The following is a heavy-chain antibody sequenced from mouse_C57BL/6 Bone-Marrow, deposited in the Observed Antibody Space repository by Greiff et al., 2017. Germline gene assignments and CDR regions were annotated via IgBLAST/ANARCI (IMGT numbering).Heavy chain of an antibody. CDR3: ARKGTTTVVATDY. V-gene: IGHV1-64*01. Sequence: QVQLQQPGAELVKPGASVKLSCKASGYTFTSYWMHWVKQRPGQGLEWIGMIHPNSGSTNYNEKFKSKATLTVDKSSSTAYMQLSSLTSEDSAVYYCARKGTTTVVATDYWGQGTTLTVSS. CDR1: GYTFTSYW. J-gene: IGHJ2*01. CDR2: IHPNSGST. D-gene: IGHD1-1*01.